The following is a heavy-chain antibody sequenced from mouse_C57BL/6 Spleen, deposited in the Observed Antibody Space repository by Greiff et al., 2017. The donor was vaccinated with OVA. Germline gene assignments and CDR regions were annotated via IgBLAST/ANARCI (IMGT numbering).Heavy chain of an antibody. CDR3: ARDKLGRGYFDY. Sequence: EVMLVESGGGLVQSGRSLRLSCATSGFTFSDFYMEWVRQAPGKGLEWIAARSTKANDYTTEYSASVKGRFIVYRDTSQSILYLQMDALRAEDTAIYYCARDKLGRGYFDYWGQGTTLTVSS. D-gene: IGHD4-1*01. J-gene: IGHJ2*01. CDR2: RSTKANDYTT. V-gene: IGHV7-1*01. CDR1: GFTFSDFY.